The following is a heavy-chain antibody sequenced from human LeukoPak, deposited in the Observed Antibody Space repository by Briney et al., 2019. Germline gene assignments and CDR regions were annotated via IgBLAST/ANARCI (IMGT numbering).Heavy chain of an antibody. CDR3: ARDGSYSNDPGPLDV. CDR1: GFTFDDYG. V-gene: IGHV3-20*04. J-gene: IGHJ6*04. Sequence: PGGSLRLSCAASGFTFDDYGMSWVRQAPGKGLEWVSGINWNGGSTGYADSVKGRFTISRDNAKNSLYLQMNSLRAEDTALYYCARDGSYSNDPGPLDVWGKGTTVSVFS. CDR2: INWNGGST. D-gene: IGHD4-11*01.